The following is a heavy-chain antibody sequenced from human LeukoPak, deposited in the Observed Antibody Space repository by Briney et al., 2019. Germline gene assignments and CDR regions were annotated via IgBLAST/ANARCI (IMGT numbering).Heavy chain of an antibody. Sequence: GGSLRLSCAASGFTFSNYAMSWVRQAPGKGLEWVSGISGSGGSTYYADSVKGRFTISRDNSKNTLYLQMNSLTDEDTAVYYCAKKWGVGNTTLDYFDYWGQGTLVTVSS. CDR2: ISGSGGST. D-gene: IGHD1-26*01. V-gene: IGHV3-23*01. J-gene: IGHJ4*02. CDR3: AKKWGVGNTTLDYFDY. CDR1: GFTFSNYA.